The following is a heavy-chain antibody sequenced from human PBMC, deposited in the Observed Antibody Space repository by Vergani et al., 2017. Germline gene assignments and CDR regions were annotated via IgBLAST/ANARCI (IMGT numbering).Heavy chain of an antibody. CDR2: INPNSGGT. D-gene: IGHD3-3*01. CDR3: AGTRRYYDFWSGYYWFDP. CDR1: GYTFTGYY. Sequence: QVQLVQSGAEVKKPGASVKVSCKASGYTFTGYYMHWVRQAPGQGLEWMGWINPNSGGTNYAQKFQGRVTMTRDTSIGTACMELSRLRSDDTAVYYCAGTRRYYDFWSGYYWFDPWGQGTLVTVSS. J-gene: IGHJ5*02. V-gene: IGHV1-2*02.